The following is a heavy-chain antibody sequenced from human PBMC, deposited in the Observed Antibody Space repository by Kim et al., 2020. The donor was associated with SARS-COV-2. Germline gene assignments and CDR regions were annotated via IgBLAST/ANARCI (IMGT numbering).Heavy chain of an antibody. CDR1: GFTFSSYW. CDR2: IKQDGNQK. V-gene: IGHV3-7*01. J-gene: IGHJ3*02. Sequence: GGSLRLSCAASGFTFSSYWMTWVRQAPGKGLEWVSNIKQDGNQKDYVDSVKGRFTISRDNAKNSLYLQMNSLRAEDTAVYYCARDGDLYSSGKDAFDIWGHGTMVTVSS. CDR3: ARDGDLYSSGKDAFDI. D-gene: IGHD6-19*01.